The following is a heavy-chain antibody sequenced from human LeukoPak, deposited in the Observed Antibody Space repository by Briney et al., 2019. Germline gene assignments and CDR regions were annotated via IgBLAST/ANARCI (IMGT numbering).Heavy chain of an antibody. CDR3: ARDPFEHYYGSGSYHPLDY. J-gene: IGHJ4*02. Sequence: PGGSLRLSCAASGFTFSDYYMSWIREAPGKGLEWVSYISSSGSTIYYADSVKGRFTISRDNAKNSLYLQMNSLRAEDTAVYYCARDPFEHYYGSGSYHPLDYWGQGTLVTVSS. CDR1: GFTFSDYY. V-gene: IGHV3-11*04. CDR2: ISSSGSTI. D-gene: IGHD3-10*01.